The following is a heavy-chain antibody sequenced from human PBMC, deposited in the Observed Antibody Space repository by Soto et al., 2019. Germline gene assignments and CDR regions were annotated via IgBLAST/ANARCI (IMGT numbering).Heavy chain of an antibody. J-gene: IGHJ3*02. CDR1: GFSLNTRAVG. Sequence: QITLKESGPTLVKPTQTLTLTCTFSGFSLNTRAVGVGWIRQAPGKALEWLALINWNDDERYSPSLKVRLTITKDTSKNHVVLTLTNIRPVDTATYYCAHRHDLGGFDIWGQGTAVTVSS. CDR3: AHRHDLGGFDI. CDR2: INWNDDE. D-gene: IGHD2-15*01. V-gene: IGHV2-5*01.